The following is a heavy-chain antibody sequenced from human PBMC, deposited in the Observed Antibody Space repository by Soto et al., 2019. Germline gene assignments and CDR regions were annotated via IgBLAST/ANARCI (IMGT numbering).Heavy chain of an antibody. D-gene: IGHD3-22*01. CDR2: IYYSGST. CDR1: GGSISSDY. CDR3: ARWRNPYYYDSGFFDC. J-gene: IGHJ4*02. V-gene: IGHV4-59*01. Sequence: PSETLSLTCTVSGGSISSDYWSWIRQPPGKGLEWIAYIYYSGSTNYNPSLKSRVTISVDTSKNQFSLNLSSVTAADPAVYYCARWRNPYYYDSGFFDCWGQGTLVTVSS.